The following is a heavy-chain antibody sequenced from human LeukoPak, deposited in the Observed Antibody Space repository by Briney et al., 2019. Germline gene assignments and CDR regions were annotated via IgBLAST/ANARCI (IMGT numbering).Heavy chain of an antibody. D-gene: IGHD4-11*01. J-gene: IGHJ4*02. V-gene: IGHV3-23*01. CDR2: ISGSGGST. CDR1: GFTFSSYA. CDR3: AKGTDYSNYPYFDY. Sequence: PGGSLRLSCAASGFTFSSYAMSWVRQAPGKGLEWVSAISGSGGSTYYADSVKGRFTTSRDNSKNTLYLQMNSLRAEDTAVYYCAKGTDYSNYPYFDYWGQGTLVTVSS.